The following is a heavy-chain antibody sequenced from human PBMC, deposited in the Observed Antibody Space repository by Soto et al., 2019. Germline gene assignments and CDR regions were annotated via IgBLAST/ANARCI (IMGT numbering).Heavy chain of an antibody. J-gene: IGHJ5*02. D-gene: IGHD3-22*01. Sequence: SETLSLTCTVSGGSISSYYWSWIRQPAGKGLEWIGRIYTSGSTNYNPSLKSRVTMSVDTSKNQFSLKLSSVTAADTAVYYCARLHYYDSSRYGRYNWFDTWGQGTLVTVSS. CDR2: IYTSGST. CDR1: GGSISSYY. CDR3: ARLHYYDSSRYGRYNWFDT. V-gene: IGHV4-4*07.